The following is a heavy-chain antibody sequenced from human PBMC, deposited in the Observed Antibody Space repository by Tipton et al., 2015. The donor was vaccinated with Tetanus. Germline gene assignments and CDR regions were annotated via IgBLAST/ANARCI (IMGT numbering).Heavy chain of an antibody. V-gene: IGHV4-30-4*01. CDR2: VYSTATT. Sequence: TLSLTCTVSGGSISSGDYYWSWIRRPPGKGPEWIGYVYSTATTYHNPSLKSRVTISVDTSKNQFSLKLTSVTAADTAVYYCARVACSSSSFYSHYFDYWFPGSLVTVSS. D-gene: IGHD2-2*01. J-gene: IGHJ4*02. CDR1: GGSISSGDYY. CDR3: ARVACSSSSFYSHYFDY.